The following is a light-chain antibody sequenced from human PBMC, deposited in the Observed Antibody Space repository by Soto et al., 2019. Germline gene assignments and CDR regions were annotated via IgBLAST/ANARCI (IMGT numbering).Light chain of an antibody. CDR3: CSYAGHSTYV. CDR1: SSDVGSYDL. J-gene: IGLJ1*01. V-gene: IGLV2-23*01. Sequence: QSVLTQPASVSASPGQSITIPCTGSSSDVGSYDLVSWYQQHPGKAPKLMIYEATKRPSGVSNRFSGSKSGNTASLTISGLQGEDEADYYCCSYAGHSTYVFGTGTKVTVL. CDR2: EAT.